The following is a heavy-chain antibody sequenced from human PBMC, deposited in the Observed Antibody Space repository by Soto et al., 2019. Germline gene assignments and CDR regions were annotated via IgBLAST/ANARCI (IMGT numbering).Heavy chain of an antibody. Sequence: SETLSLTCTVSGGSISSGGYYWSWIRQHPGKGLEWIGYIYYSGSTYYNPSLKSRVTTSVGTSKNQFSLKLSSVTAADTAVYYCARGLGSSQLLSPFYYYGMDVWGQGTTVTVSS. CDR3: ARGLGSSQLLSPFYYYGMDV. D-gene: IGHD2-2*01. J-gene: IGHJ6*02. CDR2: IYYSGST. V-gene: IGHV4-31*03. CDR1: GGSISSGGYY.